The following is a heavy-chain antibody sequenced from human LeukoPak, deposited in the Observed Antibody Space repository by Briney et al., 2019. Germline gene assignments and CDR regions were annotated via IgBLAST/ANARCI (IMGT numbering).Heavy chain of an antibody. V-gene: IGHV4-38-2*02. CDR3: ARDRTSYYGSGSEHDY. CDR1: GYSISSGYY. CDR2: IYHSGST. D-gene: IGHD3-10*01. J-gene: IGHJ4*02. Sequence: SETLSLTCTVSGYSISSGYYWGWIRQPPGKGLEWIGSIYHSGSTYYNPSLKSRVTISVDTSKNQFSLKLSSVTAADTAVYYCARDRTSYYGSGSEHDYWGQGTLVTVSS.